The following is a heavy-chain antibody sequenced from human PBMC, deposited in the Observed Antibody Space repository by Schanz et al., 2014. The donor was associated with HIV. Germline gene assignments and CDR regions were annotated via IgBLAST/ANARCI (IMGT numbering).Heavy chain of an antibody. V-gene: IGHV1-8*02. D-gene: IGHD1-26*01. Sequence: QVQLVQSGAAVKKPGASVMVSCKASGYTFTTYYMHWVRQAPGQGLEWMGWVNPESGNTGMADKFLGRLSLTRFTSTGTAYMELDSLTSGDTAIYYCVRAASFHFDKEGYYRNWYFDFWGRGTLVAVSS. CDR3: VRAASFHFDKEGYYRNWYFDF. J-gene: IGHJ2*01. CDR2: VNPESGNT. CDR1: GYTFTTYY.